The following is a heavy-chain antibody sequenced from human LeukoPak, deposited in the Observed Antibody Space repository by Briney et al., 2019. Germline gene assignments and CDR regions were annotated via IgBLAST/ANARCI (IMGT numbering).Heavy chain of an antibody. CDR2: ISSSSYT. CDR1: GFTFSDYY. V-gene: IGHV3-11*06. J-gene: IGHJ4*02. CDR3: AREQRAAGTSFDY. Sequence: GGSLRLSCAASGFTFSDYYMSWIRQAPGKGLEWVSYISSSSYTNYADSVKGRFTISRDNAKNSLYLQMNSLRAEDTAVYYCAREQRAAGTSFDYWGQGTLVTVSS. D-gene: IGHD6-13*01.